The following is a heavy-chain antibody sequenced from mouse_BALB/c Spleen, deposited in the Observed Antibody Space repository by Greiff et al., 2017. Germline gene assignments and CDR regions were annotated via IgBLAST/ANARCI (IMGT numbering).Heavy chain of an antibody. D-gene: IGHD1-1*01. CDR2: INPYNDGT. V-gene: IGHV1-14*01. CDR1: GYTFTSYV. J-gene: IGHJ4*01. Sequence: EVQLQQSGPELVKPGASVKMSCKASGYTFTSYVMHWVKQKPGQGLEWIGYINPYNDGTKYNEKFKGKATLTSDKSSSTAYMELSSLTSEDSAVYYCARGIHYYGSSSYAMDYWGQGTSVTVSS. CDR3: ARGIHYYGSSSYAMDY.